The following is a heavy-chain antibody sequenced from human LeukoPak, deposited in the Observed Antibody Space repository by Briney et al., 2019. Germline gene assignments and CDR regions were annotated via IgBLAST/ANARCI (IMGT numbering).Heavy chain of an antibody. Sequence: SETLSLTCTVSGDSISSYYWSWLRQPAGKGMEWIGRFYIGGITNYNPSLKSRVTMSVDTSKNQFSLRLTSMTAADTAVYYCARVKPGGSSTSFDPWGQGTLVTVSS. V-gene: IGHV4-4*07. D-gene: IGHD2-15*01. J-gene: IGHJ5*02. CDR3: ARVKPGGSSTSFDP. CDR1: GDSISSYY. CDR2: FYIGGIT.